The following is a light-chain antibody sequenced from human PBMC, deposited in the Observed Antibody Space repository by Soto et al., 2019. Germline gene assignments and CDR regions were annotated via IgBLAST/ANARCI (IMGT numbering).Light chain of an antibody. Sequence: DIQMTQSPSTLSASVGDRVTITCRASQSISSWLAWYQQKPGKAPKLLIYKTSNLESGVPSRFSGSGSGTEFSLTISGLQPDDFATYYCQQYNTYSTFGQGTRLEIK. CDR3: QQYNTYST. J-gene: IGKJ5*01. CDR1: QSISSW. CDR2: KTS. V-gene: IGKV1-5*03.